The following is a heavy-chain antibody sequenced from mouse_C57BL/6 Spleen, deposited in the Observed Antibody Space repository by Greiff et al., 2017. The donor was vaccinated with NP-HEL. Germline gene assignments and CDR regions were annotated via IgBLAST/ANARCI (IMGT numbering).Heavy chain of an antibody. J-gene: IGHJ3*01. CDR2: IRLKSDNYAT. V-gene: IGHV6-3*01. CDR1: GFTFSNYW. CDR3: TGGRWGFAY. D-gene: IGHD2-3*01. Sequence: EVKLQESGGGLVQPGGSMKLSCVASGFTFSNYWMNWVRQSPEKGLEWVAQIRLKSDNYATHYAESVKGRFTISRDDSKSSVYLQMNNLRAEDTGIYYCTGGRWGFAYWGQGTLVTVSA.